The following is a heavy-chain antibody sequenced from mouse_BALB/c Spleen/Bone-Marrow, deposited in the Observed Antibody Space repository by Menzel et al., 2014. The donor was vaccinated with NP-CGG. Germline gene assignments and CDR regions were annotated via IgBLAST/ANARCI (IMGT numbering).Heavy chain of an antibody. Sequence: EQSGPDLVKPGASVKMSCKASGYTFTSYVIHWVKQKPGQGLEWIGYIHPYNDGTRYNEKFKGKATLTSDKSSSTAYIELSSLTSEDSAVYYCARSRNDRYGGDYAMDYWGQGTSVTVSS. CDR2: IHPYNDGT. J-gene: IGHJ4*01. D-gene: IGHD2-14*01. V-gene: IGHV1-14*01. CDR1: GYTFTSYV. CDR3: ARSRNDRYGGDYAMDY.